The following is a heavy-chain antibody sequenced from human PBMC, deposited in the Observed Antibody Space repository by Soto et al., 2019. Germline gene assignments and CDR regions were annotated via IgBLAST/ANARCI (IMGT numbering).Heavy chain of an antibody. CDR1: GFTFGSYG. D-gene: IGHD6-13*01. V-gene: IGHV3-33*01. Sequence: HPGGSLRLSCAASGFTFGSYGMHWVRQAPGKGLEWVAVIWYDGSNKYYADSVKGRFTISRDNSKNTLYLQMNSLRAEDTAVYYCARDSKRLSSWYYFDYWGQGTLVTVSS. CDR3: ARDSKRLSSWYYFDY. J-gene: IGHJ4*02. CDR2: IWYDGSNK.